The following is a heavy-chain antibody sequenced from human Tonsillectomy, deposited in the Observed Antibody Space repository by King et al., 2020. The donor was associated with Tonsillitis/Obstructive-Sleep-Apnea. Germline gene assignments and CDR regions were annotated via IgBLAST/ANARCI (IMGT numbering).Heavy chain of an antibody. CDR1: GDSVSSNSAA. CDR2: TYYRSKWYN. Sequence: VQLQQSGPGLVKPSQTLSLTCAISGDSVSSNSAAWNWIRQSPSRGLEWLGRTYYRSKWYNHYAVSVKSRITINPDTSKNQFSLQLNSVTPEDTAVYYCARDIDYYDTSGFHLGYFDYWGQGTLVPVSS. CDR3: ARDIDYYDTSGFHLGYFDY. J-gene: IGHJ4*02. V-gene: IGHV6-1*01. D-gene: IGHD3-22*01.